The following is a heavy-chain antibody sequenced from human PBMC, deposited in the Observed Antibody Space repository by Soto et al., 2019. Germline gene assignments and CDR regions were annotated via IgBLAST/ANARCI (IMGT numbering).Heavy chain of an antibody. CDR3: AKFHGSGTYYNFPDY. D-gene: IGHD3-10*01. CDR2: ISDSGGST. Sequence: EVHLLESGGGLVQPGGSLRLSCAASGFTFSTYAMSWVRQAPGKGLEWVSTISDSGGSTYYAASVKGRFTISRDNSKNTLDLLMNSLSAEDTALYYCAKFHGSGTYYNFPDYWGQGTLVTVST. CDR1: GFTFSTYA. J-gene: IGHJ4*02. V-gene: IGHV3-23*01.